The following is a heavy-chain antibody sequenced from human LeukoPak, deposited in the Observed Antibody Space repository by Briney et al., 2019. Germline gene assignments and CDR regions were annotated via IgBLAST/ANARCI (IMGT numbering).Heavy chain of an antibody. Sequence: GGSLRLSCAASGFTFSSYSMNWVRQAPGKGLEWVSSISSSSYIYYADSVKGRFTISRDNAKNSLYLQMNSLRAEDTAVYYCARDRAWRFGESRMDVWGKGTTVTVSS. CDR3: ARDRAWRFGESRMDV. D-gene: IGHD3-10*01. CDR1: GFTFSSYS. J-gene: IGHJ6*04. V-gene: IGHV3-21*01. CDR2: ISSSSYI.